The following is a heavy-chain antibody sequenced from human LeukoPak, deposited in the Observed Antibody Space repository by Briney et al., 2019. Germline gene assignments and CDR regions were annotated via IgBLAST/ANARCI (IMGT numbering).Heavy chain of an antibody. CDR2: IYYSGST. Sequence: SETLSLTCTVSGGSISGYYRSWIRQPPGKGLEWIGYIYYSGSTNYNPSLKSRVTISVDTSKNQFSLKLSSVTAADTAVYYCARPRYFAFDAFDIWGQGTMVTVSS. J-gene: IGHJ3*02. CDR3: ARPRYFAFDAFDI. V-gene: IGHV4-59*01. D-gene: IGHD3-9*01. CDR1: GGSISGYY.